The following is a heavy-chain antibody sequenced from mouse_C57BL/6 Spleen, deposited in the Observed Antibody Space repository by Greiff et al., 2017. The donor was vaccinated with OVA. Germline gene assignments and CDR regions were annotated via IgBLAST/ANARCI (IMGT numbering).Heavy chain of an antibody. CDR1: GYTFTSYW. V-gene: IGHV1-50*01. Sequence: QVQLQQPGAELVKPGASVKLSCKASGYTFTSYWMPWVNQRPGQGLEWIGEIDPSGSYTNYNHKFKGKATLTVDTSSSTAYMQLSSLTSEDSAVYYCARRGNTVWDDWGKGTTLTVSS. J-gene: IGHJ2*01. CDR2: IDPSGSYT. CDR3: ARRGNTVWDD. D-gene: IGHD1-1*01.